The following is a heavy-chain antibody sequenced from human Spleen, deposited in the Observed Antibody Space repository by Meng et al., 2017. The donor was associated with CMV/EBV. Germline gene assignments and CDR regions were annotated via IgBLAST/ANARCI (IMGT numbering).Heavy chain of an antibody. Sequence: GGSLRLSCAASGFTFSNYAINWVRQAPGKGLEWVSVIYSGGGNTDYADSVKGRFTISRDNSKNTVDMEMNSLRVEDTAVYYCARDWSSNGPYYFDSWGQGTLVTVSS. V-gene: IGHV3-23*03. CDR3: ARDWSSNGPYYFDS. CDR2: IYSGGGNT. CDR1: GFTFSNYA. D-gene: IGHD2-8*01. J-gene: IGHJ4*02.